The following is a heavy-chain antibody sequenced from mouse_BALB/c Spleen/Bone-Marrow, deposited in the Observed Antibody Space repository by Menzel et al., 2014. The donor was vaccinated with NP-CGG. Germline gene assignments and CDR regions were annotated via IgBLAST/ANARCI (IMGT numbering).Heavy chain of an antibody. V-gene: IGHV1-7*01. Sequence: QVQLQQSGAGLAKPGASVKMSCKASGYTFTSYWMHWVKQRPGQGLEWIGYIYPSTGYTEYNQKFKDKVTLTADKSSSTASTHLSGLRSEDSADYYSARDDYAYWGQETLVTVSA. J-gene: IGHJ3*01. D-gene: IGHD2-4*01. CDR2: IYPSTGYT. CDR1: GYTFTSYW. CDR3: ARDDYAY.